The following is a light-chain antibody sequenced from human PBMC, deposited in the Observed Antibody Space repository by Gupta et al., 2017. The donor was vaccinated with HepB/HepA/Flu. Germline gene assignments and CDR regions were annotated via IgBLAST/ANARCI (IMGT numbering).Light chain of an antibody. J-gene: IGLJ2*01. CDR3: SSYTSSSTRVV. CDR1: SSDVGGYNY. Sequence: QSALTQPASVSGSPGQSLPISCTGTSSDVGGYNYVSWYQQHPGKAPKLRIYDVSNRPSGVSNRFSGSKSGNTASLTISGLQAEDEADYYCSSYTSSSTRVVFGGGTKLTVL. CDR2: DVS. V-gene: IGLV2-14*01.